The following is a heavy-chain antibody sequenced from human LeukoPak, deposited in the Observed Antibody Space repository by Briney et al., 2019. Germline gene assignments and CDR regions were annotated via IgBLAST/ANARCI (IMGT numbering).Heavy chain of an antibody. CDR1: GGSFSGYY. J-gene: IGHJ6*03. V-gene: IGHV4-34*01. CDR3: ARLSVIVGAALEYYYYYMDV. Sequence: KPSETLSLTCAVYGGSFSGYYWSWIRQPPGKGLEWIGEINHSGSTNYNPSLKSRVTISVDTSKNQFSLKLTSVTAADTAVYYCARLSVIVGAALEYYYYYMDVWGQGTTVTVSS. CDR2: INHSGST. D-gene: IGHD1-26*01.